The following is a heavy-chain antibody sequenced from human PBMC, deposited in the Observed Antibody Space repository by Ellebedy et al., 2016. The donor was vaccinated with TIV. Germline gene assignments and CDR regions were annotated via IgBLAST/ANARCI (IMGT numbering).Heavy chain of an antibody. J-gene: IGHJ4*02. Sequence: PGGSLRLSCAPSGFTVSSNYMSRVRQAPGKGLEWVSGISWNSGSIGYADSVKGRFTISRDNAKNSLYLQMNSLRAEDTALYYCAKGETVAGTCFDYWGQGTLVTVSS. CDR1: GFTVSSNY. V-gene: IGHV3-9*01. CDR3: AKGETVAGTCFDY. D-gene: IGHD6-19*01. CDR2: ISWNSGSI.